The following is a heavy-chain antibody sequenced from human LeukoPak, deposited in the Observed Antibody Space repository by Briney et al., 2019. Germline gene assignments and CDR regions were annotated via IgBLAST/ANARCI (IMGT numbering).Heavy chain of an antibody. CDR3: AKGVGYCSSTSCYYYYYMDV. V-gene: IGHV3-30*02. D-gene: IGHD2-2*01. J-gene: IGHJ6*03. CDR1: GFTFSSYG. CDR2: IRYDGSNK. Sequence: GGSLRLSCAASGFTFSSYGMHWVRQAPGKGLEWVAFIRYDGSNKYYADSVKGRFTISRDNSKNTLYLQMNSLRAEDTAVYYCAKGVGYCSSTSCYYYYYMDVWGKGTTVTVSS.